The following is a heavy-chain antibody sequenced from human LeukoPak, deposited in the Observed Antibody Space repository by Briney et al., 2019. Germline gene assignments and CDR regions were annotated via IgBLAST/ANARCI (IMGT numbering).Heavy chain of an antibody. V-gene: IGHV1-2*02. CDR1: GYTFTGYY. CDR2: INPNSGDT. CDR3: GRGDKSLNP. Sequence: GASVKVSCKASGYTFTGYYIHWVRQAPGQRLEWMGCINPNSGDTNYAQKFQDRFTMTRDTSISTAYMELNSLRSDDTAVYYCGRGDKSLNPWGQGTLVTVSS. J-gene: IGHJ5*02.